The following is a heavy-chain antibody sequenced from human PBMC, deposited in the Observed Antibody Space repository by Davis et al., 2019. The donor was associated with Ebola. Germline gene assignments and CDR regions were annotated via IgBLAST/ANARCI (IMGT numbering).Heavy chain of an antibody. V-gene: IGHV4-30-2*01. Sequence: SETLSLTCAVYGGSISSGGYSWSWIRQPPGEGLEWIGYIYHSGSTYYNPSPKSRITISVDRSKTQFSLKLGSVTAADTAVYYCARTFDYWGQGTLVTVSS. J-gene: IGHJ4*02. CDR2: IYHSGST. CDR3: ARTFDY. CDR1: GGSISSGGYS.